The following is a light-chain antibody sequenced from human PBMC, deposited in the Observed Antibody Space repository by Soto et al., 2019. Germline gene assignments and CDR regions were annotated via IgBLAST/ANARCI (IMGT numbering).Light chain of an antibody. J-gene: IGLJ1*01. Sequence: QSALTQPASVSGSPGQSITISCAGTGSDVGAYNLVSWYQQHPGKAPKLIICEVKTRPSGISNRFSGSKSGDTASLTISGLQSEDEADYFCCSYAGTVAYVFGTGTKVTVL. V-gene: IGLV2-23*02. CDR1: GSDVGAYNL. CDR2: EVK. CDR3: CSYAGTVAYV.